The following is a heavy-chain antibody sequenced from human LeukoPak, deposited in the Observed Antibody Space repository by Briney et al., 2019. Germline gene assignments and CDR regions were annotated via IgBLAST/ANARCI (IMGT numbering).Heavy chain of an antibody. CDR2: INWNGGST. D-gene: IGHD1-7*01. Sequence: GGSLRLSCAASGFTFDDYGMSWVRQAPGKGLEWVSGINWNGGSTGYADSVKGRFTISRDNAKNSLYLQMNSPRAEDTALYHCARAQGSLGGTGSDYWGQGTLVTVSS. CDR1: GFTFDDYG. CDR3: ARAQGSLGGTGSDY. J-gene: IGHJ4*02. V-gene: IGHV3-20*01.